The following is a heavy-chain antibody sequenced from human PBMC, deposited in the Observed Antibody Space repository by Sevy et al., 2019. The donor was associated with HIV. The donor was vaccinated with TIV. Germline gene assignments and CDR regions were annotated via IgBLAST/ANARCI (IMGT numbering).Heavy chain of an antibody. Sequence: ASVKVSCKASGYTFTGYYMHWVRQAPGQGLEWMGWINPNSGGTNYAQKFQGRVTMTRDTSINTAYMELSRLRSDDTAVYYCARLVVPAAMHNYYYYYGMDVWGQGTTVTVSS. D-gene: IGHD2-2*01. J-gene: IGHJ6*02. CDR2: INPNSGGT. CDR1: GYTFTGYY. CDR3: ARLVVPAAMHNYYYYYGMDV. V-gene: IGHV1-2*02.